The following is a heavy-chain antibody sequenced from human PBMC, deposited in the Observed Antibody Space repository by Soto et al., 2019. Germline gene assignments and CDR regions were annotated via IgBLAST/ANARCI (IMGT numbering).Heavy chain of an antibody. CDR3: AGETVAGYYSYYMDV. D-gene: IGHD6-19*01. J-gene: IGHJ6*03. CDR1: GLTFSSYR. V-gene: IGHV3-74*01. CDR2: INSDGSRT. Sequence: EVQLVESGGGLVQPGGSLRLSCAASGLTFSSYRMHWVRQAPGKGLVWVSRINSDGSRTGYADSVRGRFTISRDNAKNTVDLQMNSLRAEDTAVYYCAGETVAGYYSYYMDVWGKGTTVSVS.